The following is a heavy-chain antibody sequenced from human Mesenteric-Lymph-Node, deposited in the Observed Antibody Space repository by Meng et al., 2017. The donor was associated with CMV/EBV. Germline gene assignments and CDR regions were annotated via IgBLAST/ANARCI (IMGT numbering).Heavy chain of an antibody. CDR1: GYTFTSYD. CDR3: ARGGLVLRFPEGMDV. D-gene: IGHD3-3*01. CDR2: INPNSGGT. Sequence: ASVKVSCKASGYTFTSYDINWVRQATGQGLEWMGWINPNSGGTNYAQKFQGRVTMTRDTSISTAYMELSRLRSDDTAVYYCARGGLVLRFPEGMDVWGQGTTVTVSS. J-gene: IGHJ6*02. V-gene: IGHV1-2*02.